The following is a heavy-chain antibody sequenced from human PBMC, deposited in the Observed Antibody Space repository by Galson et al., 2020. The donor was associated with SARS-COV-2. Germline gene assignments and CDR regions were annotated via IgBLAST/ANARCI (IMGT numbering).Heavy chain of an antibody. CDR2: IYYSVST. J-gene: IGHJ4*02. CDR3: ARGVGATPNFDY. Sequence: SETLSLTCTVSGGSVSSGSYYWSWIRQPPGNGLECIGYIYYSVSTNYNPSLRSRVTISMDTSKNQFSLKLSSVTAADPAVYYGARGVGATPNFDYWGQGTLVTVSS. CDR1: GGSVSSGSYY. D-gene: IGHD1-26*01. V-gene: IGHV4-61*01.